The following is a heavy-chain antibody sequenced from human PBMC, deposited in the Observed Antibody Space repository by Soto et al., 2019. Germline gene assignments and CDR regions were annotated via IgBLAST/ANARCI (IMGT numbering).Heavy chain of an antibody. V-gene: IGHV3-23*01. D-gene: IGHD2-15*01. J-gene: IGHJ5*02. CDR3: EKEGPPVVVVAATRGTWVDP. CDR2: ISGSGGST. CDR1: GFPFSIYA. Sequence: WGSLRLSCAASGFPFSIYAMSLVRQAPGKGLEWVSAISGSGGSTYYADSVKGRFTISRDNSKNTLYLQMNSLRAEDTAVYYCEKEGPPVVVVAATRGTWVDPWGQGNMVTVSS.